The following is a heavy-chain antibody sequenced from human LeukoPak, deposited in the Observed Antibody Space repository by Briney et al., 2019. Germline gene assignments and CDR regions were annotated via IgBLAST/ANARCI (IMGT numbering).Heavy chain of an antibody. CDR3: ARDLGGVYGDYPPPYNWFDP. CDR1: GGTFSSYA. V-gene: IGHV1-69*13. J-gene: IGHJ5*02. CDR2: IIPIFGTA. D-gene: IGHD4-17*01. Sequence: ASVKVSCKASGGTFSSYAISWVRQAPGQGLEWMGGIIPIFGTANYAQKFQGRVTITADESTSTAYMELSSLRSEDTAVYYCARDLGGVYGDYPPPYNWFDPWGQGTLVTVSS.